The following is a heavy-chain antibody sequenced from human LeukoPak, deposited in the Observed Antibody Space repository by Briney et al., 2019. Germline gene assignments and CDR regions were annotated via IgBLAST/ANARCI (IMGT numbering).Heavy chain of an antibody. D-gene: IGHD2-2*01. CDR1: GFTFSSYG. CDR3: AKYCSSTSWSSYISGFHYFEY. V-gene: IGHV3-30*02. CDR2: IRYDGSNK. J-gene: IGHJ4*02. Sequence: GGSLRLSCAASGFTFSSYGMHWVRLAPGKGLEWVAFIRYDGSNKYYADSVKGRFTISRDNSKNTLYLQMNSLRAEDTAVYYCAKYCSSTSWSSYISGFHYFEYWGQGTLVTVSS.